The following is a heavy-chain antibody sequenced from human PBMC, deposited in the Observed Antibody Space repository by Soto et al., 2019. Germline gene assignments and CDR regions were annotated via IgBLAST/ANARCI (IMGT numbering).Heavy chain of an antibody. J-gene: IGHJ4*02. CDR3: AREYTETVDGPTPFYFDV. CDR2: TYISGDT. CDR1: GASISSYY. D-gene: IGHD6-19*01. Sequence: SEPLSLTCSVSGASISSYYWSWIRQSAGKGLEWIGRTYISGDTNYNPSLKSRVTMSVDTSKNQLSLKLSSVTAAETAVYYCAREYTETVDGPTPFYFDVWGQGTPVTVSS. V-gene: IGHV4-4*07.